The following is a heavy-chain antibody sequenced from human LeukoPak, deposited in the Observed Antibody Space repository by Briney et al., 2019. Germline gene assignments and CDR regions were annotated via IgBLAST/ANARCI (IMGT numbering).Heavy chain of an antibody. CDR1: GGSISTYY. Sequence: SETLSLTCTVSGGSISTYYWSWIRQPPGKGLEWIGYIYYSRSTNYNPSLKSRVTISVDTSKNQFSLKLSSVTAADTAVYYCARDGSYYALWGQGTLVTVSS. D-gene: IGHD1-26*01. CDR2: IYYSRST. CDR3: ARDGSYYAL. V-gene: IGHV4-59*01. J-gene: IGHJ4*02.